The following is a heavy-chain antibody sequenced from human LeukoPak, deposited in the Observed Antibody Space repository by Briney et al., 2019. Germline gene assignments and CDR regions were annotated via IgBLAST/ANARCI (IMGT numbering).Heavy chain of an antibody. D-gene: IGHD1-26*01. CDR2: IYYSGTT. J-gene: IGHJ4*02. Sequence: SETLSLTCTVSGGSISSGGFYWSWIRQHPGKGLEWIGYIYYSGTTYYNPSLKSRLTISVDTSKNQFPLKLSSVTAADTAVYYCAREKRSGSYYFDYWGQGTLVTVSS. CDR1: GGSISSGGFY. V-gene: IGHV4-31*03. CDR3: AREKRSGSYYFDY.